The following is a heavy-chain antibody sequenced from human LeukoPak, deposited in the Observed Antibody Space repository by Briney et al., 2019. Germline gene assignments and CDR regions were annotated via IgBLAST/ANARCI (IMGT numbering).Heavy chain of an antibody. CDR1: GGSISPYY. CDR2: IYYSGST. D-gene: IGHD2-2*01. V-gene: IGHV4-59*01. J-gene: IGHJ4*02. Sequence: SETVSLTCTVSGGSISPYYWSWVRQPRGRGLEYIGFIYYSGSTNYHPSLKTRVTISVDTSKNQFSLNLSSVTAADTAVYYCARAHTSTYRYFDYWGQGSLVTVSS. CDR3: ARAHTSTYRYFDY.